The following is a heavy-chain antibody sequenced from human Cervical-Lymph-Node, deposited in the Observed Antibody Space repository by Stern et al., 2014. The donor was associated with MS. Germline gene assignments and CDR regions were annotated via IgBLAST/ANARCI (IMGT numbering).Heavy chain of an antibody. CDR2: INPKAGGT. J-gene: IGHJ6*02. V-gene: IGHV1-2*06. Sequence: VQLVESGAEVKKPGASVKVSCKASGYIFNGHYIHWVRQAPGQGLEWMGRINPKAGGTNYTQKFQGRGTMTRESSIHTPYMAGTRLGHDDTAVYYCARDAGSYPSRDSRGEMSNYHFYAMDVWGQGTTVTVSS. D-gene: IGHD2-21*02. CDR1: GYIFNGHY. CDR3: ARDAGSYPSRDSRGEMSNYHFYAMDV.